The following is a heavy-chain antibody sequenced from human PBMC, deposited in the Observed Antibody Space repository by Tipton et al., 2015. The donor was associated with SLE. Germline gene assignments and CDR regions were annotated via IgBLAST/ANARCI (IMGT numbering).Heavy chain of an antibody. J-gene: IGHJ5*02. V-gene: IGHV4-59*08. CDR1: GGSISSHY. CDR2: IYYTGGT. CDR3: ARASFIVGSTTFWFDP. Sequence: TLSLTCTVSGGSISSHYWSWFRQPPGKGLEWIGYIYYTGGTNYNLSLKSRVTISVDTSKNQFSLKLNSVTAADAAVYYWARASFIVGSTTFWFDPWGQGALVIVSS. D-gene: IGHD1-26*01.